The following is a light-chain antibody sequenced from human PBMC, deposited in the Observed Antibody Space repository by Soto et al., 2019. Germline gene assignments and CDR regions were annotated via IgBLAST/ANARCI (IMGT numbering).Light chain of an antibody. CDR3: SSYAGSNNWN. CDR2: EVS. CDR1: GSDVGGYNY. V-gene: IGLV2-8*01. Sequence: QSALTQPPSASGSRGQSVTISCTGTGSDVGGYNYVSWYQQHPGKAPKLMIYEVSKRPSGVPDRFSGSKSGNTASLTVSGLQAEDEADYYCSSYAGSNNWNFGTGTKLTVL. J-gene: IGLJ1*01.